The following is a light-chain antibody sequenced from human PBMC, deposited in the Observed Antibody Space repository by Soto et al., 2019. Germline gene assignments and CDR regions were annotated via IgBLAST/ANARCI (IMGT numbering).Light chain of an antibody. CDR3: MQALQTLA. CDR1: QSLLHSTGYNC. V-gene: IGKV2-28*01. J-gene: IGKJ5*01. CDR2: LGS. Sequence: DIVMTQSPLSLPVTPGEPASISCRSSQSLLHSTGYNCLDWYLQKPGQSPQVLIYLGSNGASGVPDRFSGCRSGTDFALKISRVEAEDVGVSYCMQALQTLAFGQGTRLEIK.